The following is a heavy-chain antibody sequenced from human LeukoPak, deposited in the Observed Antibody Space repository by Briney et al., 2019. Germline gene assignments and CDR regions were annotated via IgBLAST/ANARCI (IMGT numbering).Heavy chain of an antibody. Sequence: SETLSLTCTVSGPSISSYYWSWIRQPPGKGLEWIGYIYYSGSTNYNPSLKSRVTISVDTSKNQFSLKLSSVTAADTAVYYCARHDGRYLFNWFDPWGQGTLVTVSS. V-gene: IGHV4-59*08. D-gene: IGHD1-1*01. J-gene: IGHJ5*02. CDR2: IYYSGST. CDR3: ARHDGRYLFNWFDP. CDR1: GPSISSYY.